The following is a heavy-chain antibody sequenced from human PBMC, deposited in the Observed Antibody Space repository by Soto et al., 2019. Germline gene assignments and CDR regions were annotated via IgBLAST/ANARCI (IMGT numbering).Heavy chain of an antibody. CDR3: ARWSHWNPLYYSGMDV. J-gene: IGHJ6*02. D-gene: IGHD1-1*01. Sequence: QVQLVQSGAEVKKPGSSVKVSCKASGGTFGNFTISWVRQAPGQGLEWMGGIIPLFQTANYALKFQGRVKITADESTSTASMELNSLRSEDTAVYYCARWSHWNPLYYSGMDVWGQGTTVIVSS. CDR2: IIPLFQTA. CDR1: GGTFGNFT. V-gene: IGHV1-69*01.